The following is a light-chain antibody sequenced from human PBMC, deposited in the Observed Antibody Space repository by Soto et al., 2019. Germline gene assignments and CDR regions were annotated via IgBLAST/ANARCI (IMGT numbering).Light chain of an antibody. Sequence: QSALTQSASVSGSPGQSITISCTGTSSDVGGYKFVSWYQQHPGKAPKLIIYEVNNRPSGVSNRFSGSKSGNTASLTISGLQAEDEADYYCCSFAGTGTQYVFGTGTKLTVL. V-gene: IGLV2-14*01. CDR3: CSFAGTGTQYV. J-gene: IGLJ1*01. CDR2: EVN. CDR1: SSDVGGYKF.